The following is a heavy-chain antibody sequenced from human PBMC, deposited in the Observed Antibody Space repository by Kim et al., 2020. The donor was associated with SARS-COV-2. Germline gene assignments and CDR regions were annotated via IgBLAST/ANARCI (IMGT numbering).Heavy chain of an antibody. CDR2: IYAGDRTT. D-gene: IGHD6-13*01. CDR3: ALGAAAGLFDN. Sequence: GGSLRLSCAASGFTFSNYAMNWVRQAPGKGLEWVSVIYAGDRTTYYADSVKSRFTISRDDSKNTLYLQMNSLRAEDTAVYYCALGAAAGLFDNWGQGTLVTVSS. CDR1: GFTFSNYA. V-gene: IGHV3-23*03. J-gene: IGHJ4*02.